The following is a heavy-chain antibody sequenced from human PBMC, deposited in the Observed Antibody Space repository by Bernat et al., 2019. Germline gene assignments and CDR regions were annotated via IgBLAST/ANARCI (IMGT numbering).Heavy chain of an antibody. CDR2: IYYSGST. CDR1: GGSMRSYY. D-gene: IGHD4-11*01. CDR3: ARTTVTTYYYYMDV. J-gene: IGHJ6*03. Sequence: QVQLLESGPGLVKPSETLSLSCTVSGGSMRSYYWSWIRQPPGKGLEWIGYIYYSGSTYYNPSLKSLVTISVDTSKNQFSLKLSSVTAADTAVYYCARTTVTTYYYYMDVWGKGTTVTVSS. V-gene: IGHV4-59*06.